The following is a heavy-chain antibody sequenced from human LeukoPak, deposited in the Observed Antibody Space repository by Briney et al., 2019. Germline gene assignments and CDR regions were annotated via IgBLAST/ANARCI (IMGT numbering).Heavy chain of an antibody. CDR1: GFTFSTYW. Sequence: GGSLRLSCAASGFTFSTYWMHWVRQPPGKGLVWVSRINGDGTQTNYADSVKGRFTVSRDNAKNTLYLQMNSLRADDTAVYFCIRDLRDHDYWGQGTLVTVSS. V-gene: IGHV3-74*01. CDR3: IRDLRDHDY. CDR2: INGDGTQT. J-gene: IGHJ4*02.